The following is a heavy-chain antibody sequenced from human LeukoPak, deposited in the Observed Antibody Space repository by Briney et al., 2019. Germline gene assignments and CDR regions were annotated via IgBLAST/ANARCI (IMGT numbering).Heavy chain of an antibody. CDR2: MYIGGRT. Sequence: PGGSLRLSCGASGFTFNSYNMNWVRQAPGKGLEWIGRMYIGGRTTYNPSLKSRVTISLETTENQFSLRLRSVTAADTAVYYCAREGIAVADTYYYYYMDVWGKGTWVTVSS. J-gene: IGHJ6*03. CDR3: AREGIAVADTYYYYYMDV. D-gene: IGHD6-19*01. CDR1: GFTFNSYN. V-gene: IGHV4-4*08.